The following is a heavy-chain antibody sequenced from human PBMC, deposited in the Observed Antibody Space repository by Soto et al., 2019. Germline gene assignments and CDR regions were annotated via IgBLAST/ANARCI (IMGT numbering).Heavy chain of an antibody. D-gene: IGHD3-10*01. CDR1: GYSFTSYW. Sequence: GESLKISCKGSGYSFTSYWIGWVRQMPGKGLEWMGIIYPGDSDTRYSPSFQGQVTISADKSISNAYLQWSSLKASDTAMYYCERSMASSLLDPWGQGTMVTVSS. CDR2: IYPGDSDT. CDR3: ERSMASSLLDP. V-gene: IGHV5-51*01. J-gene: IGHJ5*02.